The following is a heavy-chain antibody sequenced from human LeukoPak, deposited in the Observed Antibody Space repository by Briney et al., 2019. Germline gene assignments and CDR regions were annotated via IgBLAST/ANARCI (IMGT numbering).Heavy chain of an antibody. CDR1: GYTLTELS. J-gene: IGHJ3*02. Sequence: ASVRVSCKVSGYTLTELSMHWVRQAPGKGLEWMGGVDPEDVETVYAQKFQGRVTMTEDTSTDTAYMELSRLRSEDTAVYYCATDLNGSSGWRTNAFDIWGQGTMVTVSS. CDR2: VDPEDVET. V-gene: IGHV1-24*01. D-gene: IGHD6-19*01. CDR3: ATDLNGSSGWRTNAFDI.